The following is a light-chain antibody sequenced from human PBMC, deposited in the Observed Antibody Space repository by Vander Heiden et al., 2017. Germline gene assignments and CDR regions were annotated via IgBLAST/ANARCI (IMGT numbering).Light chain of an antibody. V-gene: IGKV3-20*01. CDR3: QQYGSSPPSWT. CDR1: QSVSSSY. CDR2: GAS. J-gene: IGKJ1*01. Sequence: IVLPQSPGTLSLSPGERATLSCRASQSVSSSYLAWYQQKPGQAPRLLIYGASSRATGIPDRFSGSGSGTDFTLTISRLEPEDFAVYYCQQYGSSPPSWTFGQGTKVEIK.